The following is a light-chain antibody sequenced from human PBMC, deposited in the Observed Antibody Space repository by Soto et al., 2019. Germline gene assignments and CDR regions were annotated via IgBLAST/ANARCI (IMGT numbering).Light chain of an antibody. V-gene: IGKV1-9*01. CDR3: QQLKSYRLA. CDR1: QGISSY. J-gene: IGKJ4*01. Sequence: DIQLTQSPSFLSASVGDRVTITCRASQGISSYLAWYQQKPGKAPKLLIYAASTLQSGVPSRFSGSGSGTEFTLTISSLQPEEFASYYCQQLKSYRLAFGGGTKVDIK. CDR2: AAS.